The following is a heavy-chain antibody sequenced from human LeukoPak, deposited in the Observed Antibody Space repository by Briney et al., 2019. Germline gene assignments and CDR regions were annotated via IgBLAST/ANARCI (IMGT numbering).Heavy chain of an antibody. J-gene: IGHJ4*02. CDR2: IYISGST. CDR3: ARVGAPYSSGWLL. CDR1: GGSISSGSYY. V-gene: IGHV4-61*02. D-gene: IGHD6-19*01. Sequence: PSETLSLTCTVSGGSISSGSYYWSWIRQPAGKGLEWIGRIYISGSTNYNPSLKSRVTISVDTSKNQFSLKLSSVTAADTAVYYCARVGAPYSSGWLLWGQGTLVTVSS.